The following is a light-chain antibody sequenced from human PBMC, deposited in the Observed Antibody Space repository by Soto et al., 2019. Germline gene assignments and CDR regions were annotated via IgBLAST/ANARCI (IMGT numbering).Light chain of an antibody. CDR2: GAS. V-gene: IGKV3-20*01. CDR3: QQYNSWPIT. Sequence: EIVLTQSPGTLSLSPGERATFSCRASQSVSSSYIAWYQQKRGQAPRRLIYGASIRATGIPDRFSGSGSGTEFTLTISSLQSEDFAVYYCQQYNSWPITFGQGTRLE. CDR1: QSVSSSY. J-gene: IGKJ5*01.